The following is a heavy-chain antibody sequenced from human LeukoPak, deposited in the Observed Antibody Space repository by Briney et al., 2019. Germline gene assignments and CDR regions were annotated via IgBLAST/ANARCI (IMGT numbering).Heavy chain of an antibody. J-gene: IGHJ6*03. D-gene: IGHD3-10*01. V-gene: IGHV3-7*01. CDR2: IKQDGSEK. CDR3: ARVPRITMVRGVIPYYYYYMDV. CDR1: GFTFSGYW. Sequence: GGSLRLSCAASGFTFSGYWMSWVRQAPGKGLEWVANIKQDGSEKYYVDSVKGRFTISRDNAKNSLYLQMNSLRAEDTAVYYCARVPRITMVRGVIPYYYYYMDVWGKGTTVTISS.